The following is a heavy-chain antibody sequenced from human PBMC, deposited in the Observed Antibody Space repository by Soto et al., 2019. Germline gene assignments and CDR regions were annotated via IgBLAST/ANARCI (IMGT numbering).Heavy chain of an antibody. CDR1: GGSISSSNYY. V-gene: IGHV4-39*01. Sequence: QLQLQESGPGLVKPSETLSLTCTVSGGSISSSNYYWGWIRQPPGKGLEWIGSIFYSGITYHNPSLKSRVTISVDTSKNQFSLNLSSVTAADTAVYYCARPPTANLDAFDIWGPGTMVTVSS. CDR3: ARPPTANLDAFDI. D-gene: IGHD7-27*01. CDR2: IFYSGIT. J-gene: IGHJ3*02.